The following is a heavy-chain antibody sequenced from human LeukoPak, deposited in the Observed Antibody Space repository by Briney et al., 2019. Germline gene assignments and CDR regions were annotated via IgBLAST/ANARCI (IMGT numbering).Heavy chain of an antibody. Sequence: GGSPRLSCAASRFTFSSYGMHWVRQAPGKGLEWVAVISNDGNNKYNADSVKGRFTISRDNSKNTLYLQMNSLRTEDTAVYYCARADYGDYGEYFQHWGQGTLVTVSS. J-gene: IGHJ1*01. D-gene: IGHD4-17*01. CDR1: RFTFSSYG. CDR2: ISNDGNNK. V-gene: IGHV3-30*03. CDR3: ARADYGDYGEYFQH.